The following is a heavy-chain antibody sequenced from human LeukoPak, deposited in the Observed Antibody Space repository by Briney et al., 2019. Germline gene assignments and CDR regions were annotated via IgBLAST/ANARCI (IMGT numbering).Heavy chain of an antibody. CDR3: ARTNTRGYSYGTPI. D-gene: IGHD5-18*01. J-gene: IGHJ4*02. CDR2: ISSSSSYI. V-gene: IGHV3-21*01. Sequence: GGSLRLSCAASGFTFSSYSMYWVRQPPGKGLEWVSSISSSSSYIYYADSVKGRFTISRDNAKNSQYLQMNSLRAEDTAVYYCARTNTRGYSYGTPIWGQRTLVTVSS. CDR1: GFTFSSYS.